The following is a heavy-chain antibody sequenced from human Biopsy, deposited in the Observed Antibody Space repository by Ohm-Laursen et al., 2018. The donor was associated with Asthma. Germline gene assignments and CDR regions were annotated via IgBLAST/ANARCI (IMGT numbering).Heavy chain of an antibody. J-gene: IGHJ4*01. CDR2: ISSLSRYK. D-gene: IGHD3-10*01. CDR3: ARDFTIGSGSPFHF. Sequence: SLRLSCTASGFDFSDYTMNWDRQAPGKGLEWVSSISSLSRYKYYSDSLRGRVTISRDNAKSSLHLQMSSLRAEDTAVYFCARDFTIGSGSPFHFWGPGTLVTVSS. V-gene: IGHV3-21*01. CDR1: GFDFSDYT.